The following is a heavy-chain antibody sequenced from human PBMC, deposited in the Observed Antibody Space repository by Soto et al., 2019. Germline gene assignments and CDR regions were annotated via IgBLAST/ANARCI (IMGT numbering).Heavy chain of an antibody. CDR3: ARGGYYDNVWGKLSHYGLDK. Sequence: QVQLAQSPAEVKKPGASVRVSCKASGYTFIKYGIAWVRQAPGQGLEWMGWISPYDDKTIYAQTFQGRVTLTADGSTRTVNLGLRSLKSNATAVYYCARGGYYDNVWGKLSHYGLDKWCQGTSVTVSS. CDR1: GYTFIKYG. D-gene: IGHD3-16*01. V-gene: IGHV1-18*01. J-gene: IGHJ6*02. CDR2: ISPYDDKT.